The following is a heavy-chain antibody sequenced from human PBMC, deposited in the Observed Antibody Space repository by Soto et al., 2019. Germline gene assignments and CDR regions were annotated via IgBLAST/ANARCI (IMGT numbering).Heavy chain of an antibody. D-gene: IGHD6-19*01. J-gene: IGHJ4*02. V-gene: IGHV4-4*02. CDR1: GAPITSNNW. Sequence: SETLSLTCAVSGAPITSNNWWAWLRRSPGKGLEWIGEIHHSETTNYNPSLNSRVTISVHTSNSQFSLELSSVTAADTAVYYCARGLITGSHYSGGWYYFDSWGQGTQVTVSS. CDR2: IHHSETT. CDR3: ARGLITGSHYSGGWYYFDS.